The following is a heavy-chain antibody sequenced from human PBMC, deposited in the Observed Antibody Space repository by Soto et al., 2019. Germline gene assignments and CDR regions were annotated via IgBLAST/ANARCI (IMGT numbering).Heavy chain of an antibody. CDR2: IYYSGST. J-gene: IGHJ6*03. V-gene: IGHV4-59*08. Sequence: KSSETLSLTCTVSGGSISSYYWSWIRQPPGKGLEWIGYIYYSGSTNYNPSLKSRVTISVDTSKNQFSLKLSSVTAADTAVYYCARRRDILTGWRDYYYYMDVWGKGTTVTVSS. CDR3: ARRRDILTGWRDYYYYMDV. D-gene: IGHD3-9*01. CDR1: GGSISSYY.